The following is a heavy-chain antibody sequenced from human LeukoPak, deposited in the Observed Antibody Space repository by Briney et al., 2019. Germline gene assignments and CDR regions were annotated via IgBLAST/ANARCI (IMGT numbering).Heavy chain of an antibody. V-gene: IGHV1-18*01. D-gene: IGHD6-13*01. CDR3: ARDTLSSSWYEPYGMDV. CDR1: GYTFTSYG. CDR2: ISAYNGNT. Sequence: ASVKVSCKASGYTFTSYGISWVRQAPGQGLEWMGWISAYNGNTNYAQKLQGRVTMTTDTSTSTAYMELRSLRSDDTAVYYCARDTLSSSWYEPYGMDVWGQGTTVTVSS. J-gene: IGHJ6*02.